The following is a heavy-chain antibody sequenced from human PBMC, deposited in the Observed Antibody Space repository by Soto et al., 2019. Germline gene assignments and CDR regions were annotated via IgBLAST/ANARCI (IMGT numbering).Heavy chain of an antibody. CDR1: GGTFSSYA. CDR3: ARDAPFMITFGGVNDYYGMDV. Sequence: SVKVSCKASGGTFSSYAISWVRQAPGQGLEWMGGIIPIFGTANYAQKFQGRVTITADESTSTAYMELSSLRSEDTAVYYCARDAPFMITFGGVNDYYGMDVWGQGTTVTVSS. J-gene: IGHJ6*02. CDR2: IIPIFGTA. D-gene: IGHD3-16*01. V-gene: IGHV1-69*13.